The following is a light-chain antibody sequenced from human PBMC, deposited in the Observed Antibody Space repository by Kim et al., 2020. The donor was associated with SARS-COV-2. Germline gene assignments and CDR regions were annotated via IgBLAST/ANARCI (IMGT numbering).Light chain of an antibody. CDR1: SSDVGGYNY. CDR2: EVS. J-gene: IGLJ2*01. V-gene: IGLV2-8*01. Sequence: GQAVTFSCTGNSSDVGGYNYVSWYQQHPGKAPKLLIYEVSTRPSGVPDRFSGSRSGNTASLTGSGLQAEDEADYYCSAYAGSNSVVFGGGTQLTVL. CDR3: SAYAGSNSVV.